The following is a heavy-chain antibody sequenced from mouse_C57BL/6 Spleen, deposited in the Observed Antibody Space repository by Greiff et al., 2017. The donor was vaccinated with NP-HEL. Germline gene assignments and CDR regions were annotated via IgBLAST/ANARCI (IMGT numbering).Heavy chain of an antibody. V-gene: IGHV1-59*01. J-gene: IGHJ4*01. CDR2: IDPSDSYT. D-gene: IGHD2-14*01. CDR1: GYTFTSYW. CDR3: ARREEYRHSAMDY. Sequence: QVQLQQPGAELVRPGTSVKLSCKASGYTFTSYWMHWVKQRPGQGLEWIGVIDPSDSYTNYNQKFKGKATLTVDTSSSTAYMQLSSLTSEDSAVYYCARREEYRHSAMDYWGQGTSVTVSS.